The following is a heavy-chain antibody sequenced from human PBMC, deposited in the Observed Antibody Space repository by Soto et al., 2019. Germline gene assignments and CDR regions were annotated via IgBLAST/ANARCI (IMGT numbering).Heavy chain of an antibody. D-gene: IGHD4-4*01. V-gene: IGHV3-53*01. CDR1: GFTVSDNY. Sequence: GGSLRLSCAASGFTVSDNYMSRVRQAPGKGLEWVSVIYSGGSTYYAASVKGRFTISRDNSKNTLYLQMNSLRAEDTAVYYCARDGETTVDSYNYYYYMDVWGKGTTVTVSS. CDR3: ARDGETTVDSYNYYYYMDV. J-gene: IGHJ6*03. CDR2: IYSGGST.